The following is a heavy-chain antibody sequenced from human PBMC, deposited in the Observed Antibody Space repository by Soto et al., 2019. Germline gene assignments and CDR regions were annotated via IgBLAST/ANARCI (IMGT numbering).Heavy chain of an antibody. CDR2: IIPILGIA. J-gene: IGHJ4*02. Sequence: ASVKVSCKASGGTFSSYTISWVRQAPGQGLEWMGRIIPILGIANYAQKFQGRVTITADKSTSTAYMELSSLRSEDTAVYYCARDWDYYDSSDYFINEKYFFDYWTQGTLVTVSS. CDR1: GGTFSSYT. D-gene: IGHD3-22*01. V-gene: IGHV1-69*04. CDR3: ARDWDYYDSSDYFINEKYFFDY.